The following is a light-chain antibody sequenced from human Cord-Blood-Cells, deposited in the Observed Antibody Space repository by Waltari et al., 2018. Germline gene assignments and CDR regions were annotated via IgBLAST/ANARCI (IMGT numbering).Light chain of an antibody. CDR1: QSVLYSSNNKKY. V-gene: IGKV4-1*01. CDR3: QQYYSTPLT. CDR2: WAS. J-gene: IGKJ4*01. Sequence: DIVMNQYPDSLAVSLGERATINCKSSQSVLYSSNNKKYLAWYQQKQGQPPKLLIYWASTRESGVPVRFSGIWSGTDFNLTISSLQAEDVAVYYCQQYYSTPLTFGGGTKVEIK.